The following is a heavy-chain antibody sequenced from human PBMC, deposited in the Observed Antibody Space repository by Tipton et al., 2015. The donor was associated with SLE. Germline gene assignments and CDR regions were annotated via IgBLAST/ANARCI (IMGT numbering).Heavy chain of an antibody. J-gene: IGHJ5*02. Sequence: VQLVQSGAEVKKPGESLKISCKGSGDSFTSYWVGWVRQMPGKGLEWMGIIYPGDSDTRYSPSFQGQVTISADKSISTAYLQCSLKASDSGMYYCARRPSGYFPFETWGQGTLVTVSS. CDR1: GDSFTSYW. D-gene: IGHD5-18*01. V-gene: IGHV5-51*03. CDR3: ARRPSGYFPFET. CDR2: IYPGDSDT.